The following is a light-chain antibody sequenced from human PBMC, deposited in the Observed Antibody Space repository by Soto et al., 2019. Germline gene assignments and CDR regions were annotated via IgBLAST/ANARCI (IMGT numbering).Light chain of an antibody. Sequence: EIAMTQSPATLSVSPGGSTTLSCRASQSISDTLAWYQQKPGQAPRLLIYGASTRAPGFPARFSGSGSGTDFTLTISSLQSEDFAVYYCQQYNNWPWTFGQGTKVDIK. CDR3: QQYNNWPWT. CDR1: QSISDT. CDR2: GAS. J-gene: IGKJ1*01. V-gene: IGKV3-15*01.